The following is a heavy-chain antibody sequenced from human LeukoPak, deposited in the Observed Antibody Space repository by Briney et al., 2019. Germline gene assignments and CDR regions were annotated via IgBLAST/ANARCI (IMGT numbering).Heavy chain of an antibody. CDR1: GFTFSSYS. CDR3: ARDGGLRYFDWLFPFDY. Sequence: GGSLRLSCAASGFTFSSYSMNWVRQAPGKGLEWVSYISSSSSTIYYADSVKGRFTISRDNAKNSLYLQMNSLRAEDTAVYYCARDGGLRYFDWLFPFDYWGQGTLVTVSS. V-gene: IGHV3-48*04. CDR2: ISSSSSTI. J-gene: IGHJ4*02. D-gene: IGHD3-9*01.